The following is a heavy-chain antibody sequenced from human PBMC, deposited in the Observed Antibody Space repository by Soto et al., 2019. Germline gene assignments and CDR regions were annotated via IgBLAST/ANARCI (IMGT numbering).Heavy chain of an antibody. D-gene: IGHD3-10*01. CDR2: ISGSGGST. CDR1: GVTFSSYA. CDR3: AKGGDYGSGLFDP. J-gene: IGHJ5*02. Sequence: EVQLLASGGGLVQPGGSLRLSCAASGVTFSSYAMSWVRQAPGKGLEWVSAISGSGGSTYYADSVKGRFTISRDNSKNPLYLQMNSLRAEDTAVYYCAKGGDYGSGLFDPWGQGTLVTVSS. V-gene: IGHV3-23*01.